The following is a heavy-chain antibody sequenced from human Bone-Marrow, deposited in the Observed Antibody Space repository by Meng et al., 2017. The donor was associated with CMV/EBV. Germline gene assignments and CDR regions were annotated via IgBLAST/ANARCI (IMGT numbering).Heavy chain of an antibody. D-gene: IGHD3-3*01. J-gene: IGHJ6*02. CDR2: IKQDGSEK. Sequence: GGSLRLSCAASGFTFSSYWMSWVRQAPGKGLEWVANIKQDGSEKYYVDSVKGRFTISRDNAKNSLYLQMNSLRAEDTAVYYCARESYDFWSGYYGLYYYYGMDVWGQGPTVTVSS. CDR1: GFTFSSYW. V-gene: IGHV3-7*01. CDR3: ARESYDFWSGYYGLYYYYGMDV.